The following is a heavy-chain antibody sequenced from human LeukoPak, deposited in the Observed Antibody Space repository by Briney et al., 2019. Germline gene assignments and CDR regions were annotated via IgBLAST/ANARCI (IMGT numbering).Heavy chain of an antibody. CDR2: VSYDGSNK. D-gene: IGHD3-10*01. CDR1: GFTFSSYA. V-gene: IGHV3-30*04. Sequence: GGSLRLSCAASGFTFSSYAMHRVRQAPGKGLEWVAVVSYDGSNKYYADSVKGRFTISRDNSKNTLYLQMNSLRAEDTAVYYCARDQPGDYYYGMDVWGQGTTVTVSS. CDR3: ARDQPGDYYYGMDV. J-gene: IGHJ6*02.